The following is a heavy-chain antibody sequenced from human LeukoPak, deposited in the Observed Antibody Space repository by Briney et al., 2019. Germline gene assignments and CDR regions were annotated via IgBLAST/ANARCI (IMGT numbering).Heavy chain of an antibody. J-gene: IGHJ4*02. CDR2: IIPIFGTA. CDR3: ARIPHYDYVWGSYRPEHYFDY. Sequence: SVKVSCKASGGTFSSYAISWVRQAPGQGLEWMGGIIPIFGTANYAQKFQGRVTITADKSTSTAYMELSSLRSEDTAVYYCARIPHYDYVWGSYRPEHYFDYWGQGILVTVSS. V-gene: IGHV1-69*06. D-gene: IGHD3-16*02. CDR1: GGTFSSYA.